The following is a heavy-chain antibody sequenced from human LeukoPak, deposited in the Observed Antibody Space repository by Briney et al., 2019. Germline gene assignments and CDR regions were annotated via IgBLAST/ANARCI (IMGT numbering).Heavy chain of an antibody. V-gene: IGHV3-21*01. CDR3: ARDAHYYYMDV. J-gene: IGHJ6*03. Sequence: NPGGSLRLSCTASGINFRDSSTMEWVRQTPGKGLEWVSSIERSSTYIYYADSVKGRFTISRDNSKNSLYLQMNSLRAEDTAVYYCARDAHYYYMDVWGKGTTVTVSS. CDR2: IERSSTYI. CDR1: GINFRDSST.